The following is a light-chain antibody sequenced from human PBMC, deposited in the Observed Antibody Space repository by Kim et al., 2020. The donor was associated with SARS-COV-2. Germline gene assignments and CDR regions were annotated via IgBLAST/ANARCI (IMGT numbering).Light chain of an antibody. CDR1: QSISDS. V-gene: IGKV1-5*03. J-gene: IGKJ1*01. CDR3: QQDNTYPWT. Sequence: ASVGDRVTITCRASQSISDSLAWYQQKPGKAPNLWIYKASNLETGVPSRFSGSGAGTEFTLTLSSLQPDDFATYYCQQDNTYPWTFGQGTKVDIK. CDR2: KAS.